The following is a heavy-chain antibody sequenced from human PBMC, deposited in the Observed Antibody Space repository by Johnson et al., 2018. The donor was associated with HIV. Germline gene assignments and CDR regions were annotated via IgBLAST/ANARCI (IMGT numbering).Heavy chain of an antibody. CDR3: ARDGRGEQLVDQGDAFDI. CDR2: ISWNSGSI. V-gene: IGHV3-9*01. D-gene: IGHD6-6*01. J-gene: IGHJ3*02. Sequence: VQLVESGGGLVQPGRSLRLSCAASGFTFDDYAMHWVRQAPGKGLEWVSGISWNSGSIGYADSVKGRFPISRDNAKNSLYLQMNSLRAEDTALYFCARDGRGEQLVDQGDAFDIWGQGTMVTVSS. CDR1: GFTFDDYA.